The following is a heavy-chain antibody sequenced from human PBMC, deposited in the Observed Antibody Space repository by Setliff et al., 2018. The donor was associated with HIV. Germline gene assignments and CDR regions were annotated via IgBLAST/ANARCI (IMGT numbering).Heavy chain of an antibody. CDR3: AKAGGITSGWSRWFDP. J-gene: IGHJ5*02. Sequence: PGGSLRLSCAAPGLTFEYYAMTWVRQAPGKGLEWVSGISGSGDRTFYADSVKGRFTISRDNSKSTLNLQMNSLRVEDTALYYCAKAGGITSGWSRWFDPWGHGTLVTVPQ. V-gene: IGHV3-23*01. CDR2: ISGSGDRT. D-gene: IGHD6-19*01. CDR1: GLTFEYYA.